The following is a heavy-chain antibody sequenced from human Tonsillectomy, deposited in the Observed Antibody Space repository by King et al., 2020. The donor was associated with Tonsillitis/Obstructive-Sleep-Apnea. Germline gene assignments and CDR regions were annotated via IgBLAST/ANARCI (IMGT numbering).Heavy chain of an antibody. V-gene: IGHV4-34*01. Sequence: VQLQQWGAGLLKPSETLSLTCAVYGGSFSGYYWSWIRQPPGKGLEWIGETNHSGSTNYSPSLKSRVTISIDTSKNQFSLKLSSVTAADTAVYYCAMGEVGATTIYYYYALDVWGQGTTVTVSS. J-gene: IGHJ6*02. CDR3: AMGEVGATTIYYYYALDV. D-gene: IGHD1-26*01. CDR2: TNHSGST. CDR1: GGSFSGYY.